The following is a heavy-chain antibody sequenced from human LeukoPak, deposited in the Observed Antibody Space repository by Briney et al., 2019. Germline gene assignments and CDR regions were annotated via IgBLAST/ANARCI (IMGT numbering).Heavy chain of an antibody. J-gene: IGHJ5*02. CDR1: GDPFSSSHYY. V-gene: IGHV4-39*01. CDR3: ARLGRTYYDFWSGP. D-gene: IGHD3-3*01. Sequence: KPSETLSLTCTVSGDPFSSSHYYWGWIRRAPGRGLVWIWTIYYRGSTYYNPSLKSRVTISVDTSKNQFSLKLTSVTAADTAVYYCARLGRTYYDFWSGPWGQGTLVTVSS. CDR2: IYYRGST.